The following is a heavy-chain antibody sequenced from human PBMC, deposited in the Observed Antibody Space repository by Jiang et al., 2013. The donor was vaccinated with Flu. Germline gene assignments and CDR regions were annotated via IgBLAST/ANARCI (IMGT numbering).Heavy chain of an antibody. Sequence: KVSCKVSGYTLNELSMHWVRQAPGRGLEWMGGSDPEDGETIYAQKYQGRVTMTEDTSTDTAYMELSSLRSEDTAVYYCATDASGYYDSSGDYYVIWGQGTLVTVSS. J-gene: IGHJ4*02. V-gene: IGHV1-24*01. CDR2: SDPEDGET. CDR3: ATDASGYYDSSGDYYVI. CDR1: GYTLNELS. D-gene: IGHD3-22*01.